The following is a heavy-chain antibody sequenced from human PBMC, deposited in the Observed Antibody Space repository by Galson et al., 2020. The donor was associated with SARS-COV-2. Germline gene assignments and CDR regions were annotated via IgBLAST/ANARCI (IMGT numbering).Heavy chain of an antibody. CDR2: IYSGGST. J-gene: IGHJ4*02. CDR3: ARDYGDIYFDY. Sequence: GESLKTSCAASGFTISSNYMSWVRQAPGKGLEWVPVIYSGGSTYYANSVKGRFTISRDNPKNTLYLQMNSLRAEDTAVYYCARDYGDIYFDYWGQGTLVIGSP. D-gene: IGHD4-17*01. V-gene: IGHV3-53*01. CDR1: GFTISSNY.